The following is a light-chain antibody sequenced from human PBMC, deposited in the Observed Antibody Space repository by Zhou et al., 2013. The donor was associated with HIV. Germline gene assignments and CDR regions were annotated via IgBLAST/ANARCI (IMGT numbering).Light chain of an antibody. Sequence: EIVLTQSPASLSLSLGKRATLSCTASQSVSSSYLAWYQQKPGQTPRVLIYDASNRATGVPARFSGSGSGTDFTLTISSLEPEDFAVYYCQQSSNWPPVSFGQGTKLEIK. CDR2: DAS. CDR3: QQSSNWPPVS. CDR1: QSVSSSY. V-gene: IGKV3-11*01. J-gene: IGKJ2*03.